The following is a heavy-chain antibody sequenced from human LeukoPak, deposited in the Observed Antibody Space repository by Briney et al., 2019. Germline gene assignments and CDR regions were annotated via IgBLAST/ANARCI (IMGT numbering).Heavy chain of an antibody. J-gene: IGHJ5*02. CDR1: GGSISSGDYY. V-gene: IGHV4-30-4*08. CDR2: IYYSGST. Sequence: SETLSLTCTVSGGSISSGDYYWSWIRQPPGKGLEWIGYIYYSGSTYYNPSLKSRVTISVDTSKNQFSLKLSSVTAADTAVYYCARDFRGGYNWFDPWGQGTLVNVSS. CDR3: ARDFRGGYNWFDP. D-gene: IGHD2-15*01.